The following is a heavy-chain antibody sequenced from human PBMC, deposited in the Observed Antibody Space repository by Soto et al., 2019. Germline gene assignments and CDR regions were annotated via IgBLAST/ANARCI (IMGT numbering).Heavy chain of an antibody. CDR1: GFTFSSYA. CDR3: TNFKLGLGDDPEIMAYFDY. CDR2: ISGSGGST. J-gene: IGHJ4*02. D-gene: IGHD3-16*01. Sequence: GGSLRLSCAASGFTFSSYAMSWVRQAPGKGLEWVSAISGSGGSTYYADSVKGRFTISRDNSKNTLYLQMNSLRAEDTAVYYCTNFKLGLGDDPEIMAYFDYWGQGTLVTVSS. V-gene: IGHV3-23*01.